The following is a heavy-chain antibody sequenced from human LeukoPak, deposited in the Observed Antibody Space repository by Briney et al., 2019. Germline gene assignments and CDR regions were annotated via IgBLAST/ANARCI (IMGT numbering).Heavy chain of an antibody. J-gene: IGHJ5*02. CDR3: ARDKDYGSGGPNWFDP. Sequence: SETLSLTCTVSGGSISSYYWSWIRQPPGKGLEWIGYIYYSGSTNYNPSLKNRVTISVDTSKNQFSLKLSSVTAADTAVYYCARDKDYGSGGPNWFDPWGQGTLVTVSS. CDR2: IYYSGST. V-gene: IGHV4-59*12. CDR1: GGSISSYY. D-gene: IGHD3-10*01.